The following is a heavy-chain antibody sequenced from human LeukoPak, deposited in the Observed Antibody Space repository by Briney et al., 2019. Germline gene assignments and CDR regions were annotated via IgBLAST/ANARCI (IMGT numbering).Heavy chain of an antibody. J-gene: IGHJ4*02. CDR3: ARGNNRREDY. Sequence: PGGSLRLSCAASGFTFTTYWMSWIRQTPKKGPEWVAHIKQDGSEKYYVDSVKGRFSISRDNANNSLYLQLNSLRAEDMGVYYCARGNNRREDYWGQGTLVTVSS. CDR1: GFTFTTYW. V-gene: IGHV3-7*01. CDR2: IKQDGSEK. D-gene: IGHD1-14*01.